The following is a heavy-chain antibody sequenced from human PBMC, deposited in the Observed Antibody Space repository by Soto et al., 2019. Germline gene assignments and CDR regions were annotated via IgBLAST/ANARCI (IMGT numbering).Heavy chain of an antibody. CDR2: IYYSGST. D-gene: IGHD6-13*01. Sequence: SETLSLTCTVSGGSISSYYWSWIRQPPGKGLEWIGYIYYSGSTNYNPSLKSRVTISVDTSKNQFSLKLSSVTAADTAVYYCARIKGGIADLYYFDYWGQGTLVTVSS. CDR1: GGSISSYY. V-gene: IGHV4-59*01. J-gene: IGHJ4*02. CDR3: ARIKGGIADLYYFDY.